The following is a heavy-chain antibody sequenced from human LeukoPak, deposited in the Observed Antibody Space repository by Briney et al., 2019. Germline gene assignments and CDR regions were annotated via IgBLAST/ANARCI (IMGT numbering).Heavy chain of an antibody. D-gene: IGHD3-22*01. CDR3: AKDKRRITMMGLIAY. J-gene: IGHJ4*02. CDR2: ISGSGGGT. Sequence: GGSLRLSCEASGVTFSSYVMSWVRQAPGKEPEWVSGISGSGGGTYYADSVKGRFAISRDNSKNTLYLQMNSLRAEDTAVYYCAKDKRRITMMGLIAYWGQGTLVTVSS. V-gene: IGHV3-23*01. CDR1: GVTFSSYV.